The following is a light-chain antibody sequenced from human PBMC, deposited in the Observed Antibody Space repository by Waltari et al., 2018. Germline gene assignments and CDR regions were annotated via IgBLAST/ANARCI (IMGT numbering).Light chain of an antibody. V-gene: IGKV3-11*01. J-gene: IGKJ4*01. CDR1: QSVGTY. Sequence: EIVLTQSPAILSFSPGERATLSCRASQSVGTYLAWYQQRPGHSPRLLIYDASNRATGIPARFSGSGSETDFTLTISSLHPEDFAVYYCQQRRNWPLTFGGGTRVQIK. CDR3: QQRRNWPLT. CDR2: DAS.